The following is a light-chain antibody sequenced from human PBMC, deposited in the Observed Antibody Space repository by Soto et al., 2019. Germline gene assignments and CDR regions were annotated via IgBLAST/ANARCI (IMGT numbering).Light chain of an antibody. CDR1: QSLLRSDGKSS. J-gene: IGKJ2*01. Sequence: DIVMTQTPLSLSVSPGQPASISCKSSQSLLRSDGKSSLYWYLQKPGQSPQLLIYGASTRLSGVPDRFSGSGSGTDFTLKISRVEAEDVGDYYCMQRIQLPETFGQGTKLEIK. V-gene: IGKV2D-29*02. CDR2: GAS. CDR3: MQRIQLPET.